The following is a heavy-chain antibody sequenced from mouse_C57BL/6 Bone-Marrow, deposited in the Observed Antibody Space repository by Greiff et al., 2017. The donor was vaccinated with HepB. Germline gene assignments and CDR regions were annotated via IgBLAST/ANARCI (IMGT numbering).Heavy chain of an antibody. CDR3: AREGDV. V-gene: IGHV5-6*01. Sequence: EVQLVESGGDLVKPGGSLKLSCAASGFTFSSYGMSWVRQTPDKRLEWVATISSGGSYTYYPDSVKGRFTIARDNAKNTMYLQLSSLKSEDTAMYYCAREGDVWGTGTTVTVSS. CDR2: ISSGGSYT. CDR1: GFTFSSYG. J-gene: IGHJ1*03.